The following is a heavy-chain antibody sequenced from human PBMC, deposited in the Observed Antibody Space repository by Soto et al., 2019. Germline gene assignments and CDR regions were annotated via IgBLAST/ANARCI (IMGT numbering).Heavy chain of an antibody. D-gene: IGHD1-26*01. Sequence: SETLSLTCTVSGGSVSSGSYYWSWIRQPPGKGLEWIGYIYYSGSTNYNPSLKSRVTISVDTSKNQFSLKLSSVTAADTAVYYCARVVLVGATSLAAFDIWGQGTMVTVSS. J-gene: IGHJ3*02. V-gene: IGHV4-61*01. CDR1: GGSVSSGSYY. CDR2: IYYSGST. CDR3: ARVVLVGATSLAAFDI.